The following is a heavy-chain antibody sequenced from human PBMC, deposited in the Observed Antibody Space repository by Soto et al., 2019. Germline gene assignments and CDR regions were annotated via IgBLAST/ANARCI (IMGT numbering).Heavy chain of an antibody. CDR3: AKTQRSSVHFDY. CDR1: GCTFSSYA. J-gene: IGHJ4*02. CDR2: ISGSGGST. D-gene: IGHD3-22*01. V-gene: IGHV3-23*01. Sequence: EVQLLESGGGLVQPGGSLRLSCAASGCTFSSYAMSWVRQAPGKGLEWVSAISGSGGSTYYADSVKGRFTISRDNSKNTLYLQMNSLRAEDTAVYYCAKTQRSSVHFDYWGQGTLVTVSS.